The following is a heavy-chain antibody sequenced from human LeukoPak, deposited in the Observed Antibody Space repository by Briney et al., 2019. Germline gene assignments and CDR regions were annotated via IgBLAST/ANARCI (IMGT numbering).Heavy chain of an antibody. Sequence: ASETLSLTCTVSGGSIDNYYWSWIRQPPGKGLEWIGYIYYSGSTNYNPSLKSRVTTSVDTSKNQFSLKLSSVTAADTAVYYCARVVYGDLYYFDYWGQGTLVTVSS. J-gene: IGHJ4*02. CDR3: ARVVYGDLYYFDY. CDR1: GGSIDNYY. V-gene: IGHV4-59*01. D-gene: IGHD4-17*01. CDR2: IYYSGST.